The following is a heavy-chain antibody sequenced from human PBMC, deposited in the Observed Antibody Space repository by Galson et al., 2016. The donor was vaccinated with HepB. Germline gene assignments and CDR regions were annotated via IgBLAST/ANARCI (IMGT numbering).Heavy chain of an antibody. CDR3: ARDRWSRYCSGGSCYSGGAFDI. D-gene: IGHD2-15*01. Sequence: SLRLSCAASEFTFSDYYVGWIRQAPGKGLEYVAYISTTAYTIYYAESVRGRFTISRDNAENSLYLQMNSLRAEDTAVYYCARDRWSRYCSGGSCYSGGAFDIWGQGTTVTVSS. J-gene: IGHJ3*02. V-gene: IGHV3-11*01. CDR1: EFTFSDYY. CDR2: ISTTAYTI.